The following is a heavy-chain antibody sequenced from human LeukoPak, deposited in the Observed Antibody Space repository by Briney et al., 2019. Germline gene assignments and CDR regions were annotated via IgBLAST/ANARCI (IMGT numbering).Heavy chain of an antibody. J-gene: IGHJ4*02. CDR1: GFTFTRCG. Sequence: GGSLRLSCAASGFTFTRCGFHWVRQAPGKGLEWVSVIWHDGSKEYYADSEKGRFTISRDNSKNMLYLQMNSLRVEDTAVYYCARDGCSTSSCYDFWGQGTLVTVSS. V-gene: IGHV3-33*01. D-gene: IGHD2-2*01. CDR2: IWHDGSKE. CDR3: ARDGCSTSSCYDF.